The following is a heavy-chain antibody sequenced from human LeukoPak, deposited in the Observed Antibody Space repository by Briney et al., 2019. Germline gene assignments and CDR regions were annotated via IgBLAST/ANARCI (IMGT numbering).Heavy chain of an antibody. Sequence: PGGSLRLSCAASGFTFSSYEMNWVRQAPGKGLEWVSYISSSGSTIYYADSVKGRFTISRDNAKNSLYLQMNSLRAEDTAVYYCARERLGQWLVPGGAFDIWGQGTMVTVSS. CDR1: GFTFSSYE. J-gene: IGHJ3*02. CDR2: ISSSGSTI. CDR3: ARERLGQWLVPGGAFDI. D-gene: IGHD6-19*01. V-gene: IGHV3-48*03.